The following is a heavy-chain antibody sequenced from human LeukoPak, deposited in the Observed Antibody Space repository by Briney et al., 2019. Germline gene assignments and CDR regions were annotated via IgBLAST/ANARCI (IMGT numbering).Heavy chain of an antibody. CDR2: ISWDCGST. CDR1: GFTFDDYA. J-gene: IGHJ4*02. CDR3: AKVSGEYSSSSGDY. D-gene: IGHD6-6*01. V-gene: IGHV3-43D*03. Sequence: GGTLRLSCAASGFTFDDYAMHWVRQAPGKGLEWVSLISWDCGSTYYADSVKGRFTISRDNSNNSLYLQMHSLRAEDTALYYCAKVSGEYSSSSGDYWGQGTLVTVSS.